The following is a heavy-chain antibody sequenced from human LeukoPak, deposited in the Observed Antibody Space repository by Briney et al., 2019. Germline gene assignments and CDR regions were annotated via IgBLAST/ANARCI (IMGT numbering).Heavy chain of an antibody. Sequence: ASVKVSCKASGYTCTGNHMHWVRPAPGQGLEWMGWINPKSGGTNYAQKFQGRVTMNRDTSISTGYMELSRLRSDDAAVYYCARGTYDKPDYWGQGTLVTVSS. CDR1: GYTCTGNH. D-gene: IGHD3-22*01. CDR3: ARGTYDKPDY. V-gene: IGHV1-2*02. CDR2: INPKSGGT. J-gene: IGHJ4*02.